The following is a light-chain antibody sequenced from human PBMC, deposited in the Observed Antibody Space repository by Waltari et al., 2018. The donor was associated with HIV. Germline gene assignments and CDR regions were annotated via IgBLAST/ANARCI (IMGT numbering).Light chain of an antibody. J-gene: IGLJ2*01. CDR3: QSYYLTNVV. CDR1: SGNIGNYF. V-gene: IGLV6-57*04. CDR2: EDD. Sequence: NFMLTQPHSVPESPGKTVTISCTRSSGNIGNYFVPLYQRRPGSAPTTLIYEDDKRPSGVPDRFSGSIDSSSNSASLTISGLKTEDEADYYCQSYYLTNVVFGGGTKLTVL.